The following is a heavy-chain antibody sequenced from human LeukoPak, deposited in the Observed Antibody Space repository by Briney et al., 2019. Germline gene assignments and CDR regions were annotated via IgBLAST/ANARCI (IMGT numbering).Heavy chain of an antibody. CDR3: ARVGTILDTAMAPTIAY. Sequence: ASVKVSCKASGYTFTSYAMNWVRQAPGQGLEWMGWINTNTGNPTYAQGFTGRFVFSLDTSVSTAYLQISSLKAEDTAVYYCARVGTILDTAMAPTIAYWGQGTLVTVSS. D-gene: IGHD5-18*01. V-gene: IGHV7-4-1*02. J-gene: IGHJ4*02. CDR2: INTNTGNP. CDR1: GYTFTSYA.